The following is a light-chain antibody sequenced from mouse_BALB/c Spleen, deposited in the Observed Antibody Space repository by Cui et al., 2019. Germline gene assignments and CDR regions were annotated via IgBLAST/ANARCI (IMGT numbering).Light chain of an antibody. V-gene: IGKV4-80*01. CDR3: HQWSSYPWT. J-gene: IGKJ1*01. CDR1: SSGSY. Sequence: QHVPTQSAAIMSALVGEVTIPTCSTSSSGSYMHWYQQKSGTSPKLLIYGTTNLASGVPSRFSGSGSGTFFSLTISSVEAEDAADYYCHQWSSYPWTFGGGTKLEIK. CDR2: GTT.